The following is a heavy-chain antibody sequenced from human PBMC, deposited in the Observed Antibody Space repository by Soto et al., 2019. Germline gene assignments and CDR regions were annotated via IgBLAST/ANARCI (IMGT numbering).Heavy chain of an antibody. D-gene: IGHD3-10*01. V-gene: IGHV4-4*07. Sequence: QVQLQESGPGLVKPSETLSLTCTVSGASVNTYSWSWIRQPAGKGLEWIGRIYTSASTNYSPSLKGRLTLSVDTSKNHVSLKLTSVTAADTAIYYCAKDREEGYNFYYGMDVWGQGATVTVSS. CDR1: GASVNTYS. CDR2: IYTSAST. J-gene: IGHJ6*02. CDR3: AKDREEGYNFYYGMDV.